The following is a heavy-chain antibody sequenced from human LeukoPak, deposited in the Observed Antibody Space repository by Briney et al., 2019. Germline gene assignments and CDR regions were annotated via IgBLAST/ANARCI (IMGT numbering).Heavy chain of an antibody. CDR3: ARDLAAYDAFDI. J-gene: IGHJ3*02. CDR1: GVTFSSYW. V-gene: IGHV3-7*03. Sequence: GGSLRLSCAASGVTFSSYWMSWVRQAPGKGLEWVANIKQDGSEKYYVDSVKGRFTISRDNAKNSLYLQMNSLRAEDTAVYYCARDLAAYDAFDIWGQGTMVTVSS. CDR2: IKQDGSEK. D-gene: IGHD2-15*01.